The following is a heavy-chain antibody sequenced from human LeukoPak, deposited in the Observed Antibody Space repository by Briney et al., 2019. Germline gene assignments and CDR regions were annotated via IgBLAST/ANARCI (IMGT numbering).Heavy chain of an antibody. CDR2: IIPMLAIA. CDR3: AREYGSLTMVTNFDF. J-gene: IGHJ4*02. D-gene: IGHD4-17*01. Sequence: SVKVSCKASGGTFSSSPITWVRQAPGQGLEWMGRIIPMLAIANYAQKFQGRVTITADKSTRTAYMELISLRSEDTAVYYCAREYGSLTMVTNFDFWGQGTLVTVSS. V-gene: IGHV1-69*04. CDR1: GGTFSSSP.